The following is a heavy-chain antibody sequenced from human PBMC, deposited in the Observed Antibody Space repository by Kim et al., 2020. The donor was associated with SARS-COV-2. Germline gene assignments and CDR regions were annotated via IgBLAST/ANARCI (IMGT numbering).Heavy chain of an antibody. CDR2: MSFDGSDK. Sequence: VGSLRLSCAASGFTFSTHAMHWVRQAPGKGLEWVAFMSFDGSDKHYADSVKGRFAMSRDNSKNTLYLQMNSLRAEDTAVYYCAKDFPNSYGMDVWGQGTTVTVSS. J-gene: IGHJ6*02. CDR1: GFTFSTHA. CDR3: AKDFPNSYGMDV. V-gene: IGHV3-30*18. D-gene: IGHD2-8*01.